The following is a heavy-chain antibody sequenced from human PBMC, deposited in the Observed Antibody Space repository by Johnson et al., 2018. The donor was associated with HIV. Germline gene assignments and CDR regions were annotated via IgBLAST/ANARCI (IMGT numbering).Heavy chain of an antibody. CDR2: ISWDGGST. V-gene: IGHV3-43D*03. J-gene: IGHJ3*02. D-gene: IGHD3-22*01. CDR3: AKRLGYDSRGDQFDI. Sequence: VQLVESGGVVVQPGGSLRLSCAASGFTFDDYGLAWVRQAPGKGLEWVSLISWDGGSTYYADSVKGRLTISRDHSKNSLYLQMNSLRAEDTALYYCAKRLGYDSRGDQFDIWGQGTMVTVSS. CDR1: GFTFDDYG.